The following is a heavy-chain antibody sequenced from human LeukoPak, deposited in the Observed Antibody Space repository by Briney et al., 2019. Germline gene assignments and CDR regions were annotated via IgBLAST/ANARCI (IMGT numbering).Heavy chain of an antibody. CDR1: GGSISSGGYY. CDR2: IYYSGST. D-gene: IGHD4-17*01. Sequence: PSETLSLTCTVSGGSISSGGYYWSWIRQHPGKGLEWIGYIYYSGSTYYNPSLKSRVTIPVDTSKNQFSLKLSSMTAADTAVYYCARHPVYGCTPWGAFDIWGQGTIVTVSS. J-gene: IGHJ3*02. V-gene: IGHV4-31*03. CDR3: ARHPVYGCTPWGAFDI.